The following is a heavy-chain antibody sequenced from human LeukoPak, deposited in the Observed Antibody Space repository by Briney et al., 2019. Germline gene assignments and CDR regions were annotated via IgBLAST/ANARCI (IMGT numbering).Heavy chain of an antibody. CDR3: AALYQDY. D-gene: IGHD2-2*02. V-gene: IGHV3-7*01. CDR2: IKQEESEK. Sequence: GGSLRLSCAASGFTFSSNWMNWLRQAPGKGLEWVANIKQEESEKYYVDSVKGRFTISRDNAKNSLYLQMNSLRAEDTAMYYCAALYQDYWGQGTLVTVSS. CDR1: GFTFSSNW. J-gene: IGHJ4*02.